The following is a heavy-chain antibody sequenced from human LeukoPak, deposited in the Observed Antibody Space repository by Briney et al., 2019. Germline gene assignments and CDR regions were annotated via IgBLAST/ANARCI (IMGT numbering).Heavy chain of an antibody. D-gene: IGHD3-9*01. CDR3: ARANCDILTGYYGYFDY. CDR1: GFTVSSNY. J-gene: IGHJ4*02. Sequence: GGSLRLSCAASGFTVSSNYMSWVHQAPGKGLEWVSVIYSGGSTYYADSVKGRFTISRDNSKNTLYLQMNSLRAEDTAVYYCARANCDILTGYYGYFDYWGQGTLVTVSS. CDR2: IYSGGST. V-gene: IGHV3-66*01.